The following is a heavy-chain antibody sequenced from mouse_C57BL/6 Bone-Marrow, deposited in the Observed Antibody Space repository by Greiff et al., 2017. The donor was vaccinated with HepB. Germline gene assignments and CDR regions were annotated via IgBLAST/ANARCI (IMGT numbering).Heavy chain of an antibody. Sequence: LQESGAELARPGASVKLSCKASGYTFTSYGISWVKQRTGQGLEWIGEIYPRSGNTYYNEKFKGKATLTADKSSSTAYMEHRSLTSEDSAVYFCARSLSSGDWYFDVWGTGTTVTVSS. CDR3: ARSLSSGDWYFDV. CDR2: IYPRSGNT. D-gene: IGHD3-1*01. J-gene: IGHJ1*03. V-gene: IGHV1-81*01. CDR1: GYTFTSYG.